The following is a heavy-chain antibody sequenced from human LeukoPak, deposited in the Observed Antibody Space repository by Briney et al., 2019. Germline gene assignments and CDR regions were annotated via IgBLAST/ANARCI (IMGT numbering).Heavy chain of an antibody. Sequence: GGSLRLSCAASGFTFSNYAMSWVRQAPGKGLQWVSAVSGGGGSSSYADSMKGRFTISRDNSKNTLYLQLNSLRAEDTAVYYCAKSGTACSGGSCYSHYFDFWGQGTLVTVSS. J-gene: IGHJ4*02. V-gene: IGHV3-23*01. D-gene: IGHD2-15*01. CDR1: GFTFSNYA. CDR2: VSGGGGSS. CDR3: AKSGTACSGGSCYSHYFDF.